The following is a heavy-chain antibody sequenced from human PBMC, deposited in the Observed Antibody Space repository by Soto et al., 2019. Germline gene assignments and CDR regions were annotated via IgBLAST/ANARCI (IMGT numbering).Heavy chain of an antibody. CDR2: IWYDGSNK. CDR1: GFTFSSYG. V-gene: IGHV3-33*01. D-gene: IGHD6-19*01. Sequence: PGGSLRLSCAASGFTFSSYGMHWVRQAPGKGLEWVAVIWYDGSNKYYADSVKGRFTISRDNSKNTLYLQMNSLRAEDTAVYYCARESVAVAYFDYWGQGTLVTVSS. J-gene: IGHJ4*02. CDR3: ARESVAVAYFDY.